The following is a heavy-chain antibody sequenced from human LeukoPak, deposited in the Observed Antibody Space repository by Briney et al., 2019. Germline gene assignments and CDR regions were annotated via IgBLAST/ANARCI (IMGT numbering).Heavy chain of an antibody. CDR3: AREGPGEGFVATIFYYYYYMGV. D-gene: IGHD5-12*01. CDR2: INPNSGGT. J-gene: IGHJ6*03. V-gene: IGHV1-2*02. Sequence: ASVKVSCKASGYTFTGYYMHWVRQAPGQGLEWMGWINPNSGGTNYAQKFQGRVTMTRDTPISTAYMELSRLRSDDTAVYYCAREGPGEGFVATIFYYYYYMGVWGKGTTVTVSS. CDR1: GYTFTGYY.